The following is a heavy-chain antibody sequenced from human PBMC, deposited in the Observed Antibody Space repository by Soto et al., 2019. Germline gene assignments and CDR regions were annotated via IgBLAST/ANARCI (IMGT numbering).Heavy chain of an antibody. CDR2: ISYDGTNK. D-gene: IGHD3-10*01. CDR3: AKEATGVTLDY. J-gene: IGHJ4*02. Sequence: QVQLVESGGGVVQPGRSLRLSCAASGFTFNNYDIHWVRQAPGKGLEWVAFISYDGTNKYYVDSVKGRFTISRDNSKNTLYLQMNSRRAEDTAVYYCAKEATGVTLDYWGQGTLVTVSS. CDR1: GFTFNNYD. V-gene: IGHV3-33*06.